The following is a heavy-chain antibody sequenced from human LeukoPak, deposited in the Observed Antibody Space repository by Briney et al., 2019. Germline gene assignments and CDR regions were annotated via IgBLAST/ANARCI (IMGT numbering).Heavy chain of an antibody. D-gene: IGHD2-2*01. Sequence: PSGTLSLTCTVSGGSISGYYWSWIRQPPGKGLEWVGYIYYSGSTNYNPSPKSRVTISVDTSKNQFSLKLSSVTAADTAVYYCARHYCSSTSCFYNWFDPWGQGTLVTVSS. CDR1: GGSISGYY. CDR2: IYYSGST. J-gene: IGHJ5*02. CDR3: ARHYCSSTSCFYNWFDP. V-gene: IGHV4-59*08.